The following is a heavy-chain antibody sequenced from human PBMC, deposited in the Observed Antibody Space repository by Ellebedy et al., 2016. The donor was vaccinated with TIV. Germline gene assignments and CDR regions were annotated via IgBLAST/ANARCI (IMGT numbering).Heavy chain of an antibody. CDR3: ARDSDYGGVTNHWYFNL. CDR2: VSPYNGNT. J-gene: IGHJ2*01. CDR1: GYSFSSYT. D-gene: IGHD4-23*01. V-gene: IGHV1-18*01. Sequence: ASVKVSCXGSGYSFSSYTIGWVRQAPGQGLEWMGWVSPYNGNTNYAQKFQARVTMTTDTSTSTAYMELRSLRSDDTALYFCARDSDYGGVTNHWYFNLWGRGTLVTVSS.